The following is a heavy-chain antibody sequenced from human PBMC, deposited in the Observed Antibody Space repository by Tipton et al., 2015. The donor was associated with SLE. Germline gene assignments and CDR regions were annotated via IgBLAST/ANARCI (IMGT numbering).Heavy chain of an antibody. CDR3: ARGLGITIFGVVRPSYYYLDV. CDR1: GGSFSGYY. CDR2: INHSGST. V-gene: IGHV4-34*01. J-gene: IGHJ6*03. D-gene: IGHD3-3*01. Sequence: TLSLTCAVYGGSFSGYYWSWIRQPPGKGLEWIGEINHSGSTNYNPSLKSRVTISVDTSKNQFSLKLSSVTAADTAVYYCARGLGITIFGVVRPSYYYLDVWGKGTTVTVPS.